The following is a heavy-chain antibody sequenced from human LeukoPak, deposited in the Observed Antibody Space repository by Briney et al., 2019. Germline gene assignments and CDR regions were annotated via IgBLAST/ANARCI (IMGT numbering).Heavy chain of an antibody. CDR1: VYTFTVYY. CDR3: ARASIVGATDKLPFDY. V-gene: IGHV1-2*02. Sequence: GASVKVSCKPSVYTFTVYYMHWVRQAPGQGLETMGGINPKSGGTSYAQKFQGRVAMTSDTSISTVYMQLARLTSDDTAFYCCARASIVGATDKLPFDYWGQGTLVTVSS. CDR2: INPKSGGT. J-gene: IGHJ4*02. D-gene: IGHD1-26*01.